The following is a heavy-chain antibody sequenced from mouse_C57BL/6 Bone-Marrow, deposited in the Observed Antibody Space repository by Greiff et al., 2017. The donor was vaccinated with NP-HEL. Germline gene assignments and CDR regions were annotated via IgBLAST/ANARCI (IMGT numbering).Heavy chain of an antibody. CDR3: ARQILQPYYYGRHWYFDV. D-gene: IGHD1-1*01. V-gene: IGHV1-55*01. CDR1: GYTFTSYW. J-gene: IGHJ1*03. Sequence: QVQLQQPGAELVKPGASVKMSCKASGYTFTSYWITWVKQRPGQGLEWIGDIYPGSGSTNYNEKFKSKATLTVDTSSSTAYMQLSSLTSEDSAVYYCARQILQPYYYGRHWYFDVWGTGTTVTVSS. CDR2: IYPGSGST.